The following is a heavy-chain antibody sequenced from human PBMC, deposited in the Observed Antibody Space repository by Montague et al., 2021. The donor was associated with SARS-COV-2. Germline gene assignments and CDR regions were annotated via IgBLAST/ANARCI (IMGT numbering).Heavy chain of an antibody. D-gene: IGHD6-19*01. CDR2: IYYSGST. CDR1: GGSISSGDYY. Sequence: TLSLTCTVSGGSISSGDYYWSWIRQHPGKGLEWIGYIYYSGSTYYNPSLKSRVTISVDTSKNQFSLKLSSVTAADTAVYYCARGGSYSSGWYGVVYYYGMDVWGQGTTVTVSS. J-gene: IGHJ6*02. CDR3: ARGGSYSSGWYGVVYYYGMDV. V-gene: IGHV4-31*03.